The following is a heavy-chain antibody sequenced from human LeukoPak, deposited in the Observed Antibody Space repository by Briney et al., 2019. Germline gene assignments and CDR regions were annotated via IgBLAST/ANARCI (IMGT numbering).Heavy chain of an antibody. Sequence: PSETLSLTCNVSGDSISSSSYYWSWIRVPPGKGLEWIGSIYYAGSTYYNPSLKSRVTLSVDTSTNHFSLNIKSVTAADTAMYYCARDRRGAYGDYATSYWGQGTLVTVSS. CDR2: IYYAGST. CDR3: ARDRRGAYGDYATSY. D-gene: IGHD4-17*01. V-gene: IGHV4-39*02. CDR1: GDSISSSSYY. J-gene: IGHJ4*02.